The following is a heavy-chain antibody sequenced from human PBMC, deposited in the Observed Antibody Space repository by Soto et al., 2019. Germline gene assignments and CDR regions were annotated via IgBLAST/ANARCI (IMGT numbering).Heavy chain of an antibody. CDR1: GFSLTTSGVG. J-gene: IGHJ4*02. CDR3: AHRVLRTVFGLVTTTAIYFDF. V-gene: IGHV2-5*02. D-gene: IGHD3-3*01. CDR2: IYWDDDK. Sequence: QITLNESGPTVVRPTETLTLTCRFSGFSLTTSGVGVGWIRQSPGKAPEWLALIYWDDDKRYSASLKSRLTITKDTSKNQVFLTMSDLDPTDTATYYCAHRVLRTVFGLVTTTAIYFDFWGQGTPVAVSS.